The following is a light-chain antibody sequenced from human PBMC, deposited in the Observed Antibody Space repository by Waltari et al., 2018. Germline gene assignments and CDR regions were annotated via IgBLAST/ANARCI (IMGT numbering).Light chain of an antibody. CDR2: EAS. CDR1: QGISTY. J-gene: IGKJ1*01. V-gene: IGKV1-9*01. Sequence: IQLTQSTSSLSASVGDTVTITCRASQGISTYLAWLQQKPGRAPKVLIFEASTLQSGVPSRFSGSGSGIDFTLTISSLQPEDVATYYCQQFHDYPWTFGQGTKVEIK. CDR3: QQFHDYPWT.